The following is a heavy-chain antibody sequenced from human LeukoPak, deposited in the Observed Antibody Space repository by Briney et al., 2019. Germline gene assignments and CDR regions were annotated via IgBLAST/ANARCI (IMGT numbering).Heavy chain of an antibody. CDR2: ISYDGTNE. Sequence: SGGSLRLSGAASGFSFSNFSIHWVRQAPGKGLEWVAVISYDGTNEYYADSVKGRFTISRDNAKNTLYLQMNSLRLEDTAVYYCARESAVTLADYGFDVWGQGTTAIVSS. J-gene: IGHJ6*02. V-gene: IGHV3-30-3*01. D-gene: IGHD4-17*01. CDR1: GFSFSNFS. CDR3: ARESAVTLADYGFDV.